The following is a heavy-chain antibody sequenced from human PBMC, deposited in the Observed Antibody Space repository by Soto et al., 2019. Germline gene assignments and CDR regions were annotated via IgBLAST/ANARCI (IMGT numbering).Heavy chain of an antibody. J-gene: IGHJ3*02. CDR2: INAGNGNT. Sequence: QVQLVQSGAEVKKPGASVKVSCKASGYTFTSYAMHWVRQAPGQRLEWMGWINAGNGNTKYSQKLQGRVTITRDTSASTAYMELSSLRCEDTAVYYCASQDSLDAFDIWVQGTMVIVSS. V-gene: IGHV1-3*01. D-gene: IGHD3-22*01. CDR3: ASQDSLDAFDI. CDR1: GYTFTSYA.